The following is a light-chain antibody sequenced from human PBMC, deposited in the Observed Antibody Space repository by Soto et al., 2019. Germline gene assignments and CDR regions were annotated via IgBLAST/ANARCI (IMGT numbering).Light chain of an antibody. V-gene: IGLV1-40*01. J-gene: IGLJ2*01. CDR3: QSYDSSLSVV. CDR2: AIS. CDR1: SSNIGAGYD. Sequence: QAVVTQPPSVSGAPGQRVTISCTGSSSNIGAGYDVHWYQHLPGTAPKLIIYAISKRPSGVPDRFSGSKSGTSASLAITGLQAEDEADYYCQSYDSSLSVVFGGGTKVTVL.